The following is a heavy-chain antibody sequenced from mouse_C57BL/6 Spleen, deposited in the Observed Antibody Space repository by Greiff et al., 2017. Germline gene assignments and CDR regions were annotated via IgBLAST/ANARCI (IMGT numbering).Heavy chain of an antibody. CDR2: INPDSSTI. CDR1: GIDFSSYW. Sequence: EVKLVESGGGLVKPGGSLKLSCAASGIDFSSYWMSWVRRAPGKGLEWIGEINPDSSTINYAPSLKDKFTISRDNAKNTLYLQMSKVRTEDTALYYGEKLYGNYEAYAIDYWGQGTSLTVSS. CDR3: EKLYGNYEAYAIDY. V-gene: IGHV4-1*01. J-gene: IGHJ4*01. D-gene: IGHD2-10*02.